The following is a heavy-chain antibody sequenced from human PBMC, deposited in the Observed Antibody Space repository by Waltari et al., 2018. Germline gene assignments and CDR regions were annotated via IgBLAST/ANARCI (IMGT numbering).Heavy chain of an antibody. J-gene: IGHJ5*02. CDR3: AREVGYSGYDFNWFDP. CDR1: GGSFSGYS. V-gene: IGHV4-34*01. Sequence: QVQLQQWGAGLLKPSETLSLTCAVYGGSFSGYSWSWIRQPPGKGLEWIGEINHSGSTNYNPSLKSRVTRSVDTSKNQFSLKLSSVTAADTAVYYCAREVGYSGYDFNWFDPWGQGTLVTVSS. CDR2: INHSGST. D-gene: IGHD5-12*01.